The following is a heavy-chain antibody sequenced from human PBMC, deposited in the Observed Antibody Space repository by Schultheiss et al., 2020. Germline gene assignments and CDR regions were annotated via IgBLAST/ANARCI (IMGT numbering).Heavy chain of an antibody. J-gene: IGHJ4*02. CDR3: ARDVRPVWQSSGWYDY. D-gene: IGHD6-19*01. CDR1: GGSFSGYY. CDR2: INHSGST. V-gene: IGHV4-34*01. Sequence: SETLSLTCAVYGGSFSGYYWSWIRQPPGKGLEWIGEINHSGSTNYNPSLKSRVTISVDKSKNQFSLKLSSVTAADTAVYYCARDVRPVWQSSGWYDYWGQGTLVTVSS.